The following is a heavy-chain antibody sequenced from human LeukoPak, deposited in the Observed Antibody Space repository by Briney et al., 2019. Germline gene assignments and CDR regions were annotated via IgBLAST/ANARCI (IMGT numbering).Heavy chain of an antibody. CDR3: ARDLVSTSSSLDY. J-gene: IGHJ4*02. V-gene: IGHV3-30-3*01. CDR2: ISYDGSNK. Sequence: PGGSLRLSCAASGFTFSSYAMHWVRQAPGKGLEWVAVISYDGSNKYYADPVKGRFTISRDNSKNTLYLQMNSLRAEDTAVYYCARDLVSTSSSLDYWGQGTLVTVSS. CDR1: GFTFSSYA. D-gene: IGHD6-6*01.